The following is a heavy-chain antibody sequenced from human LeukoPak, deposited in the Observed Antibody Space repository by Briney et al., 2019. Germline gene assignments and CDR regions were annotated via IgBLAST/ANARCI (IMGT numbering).Heavy chain of an antibody. Sequence: GGSLRLSCAASGFTFSSYAMSWVRQAPGKGLEWVSAISGSGGSTYYADSVKGRFTISRDNSKNTLYLQMNSLRAEDTAVYYCAKTLNSGWYSGVGRNYYFDYWGQGTLVTVSS. CDR1: GFTFSSYA. CDR2: ISGSGGST. J-gene: IGHJ4*02. CDR3: AKTLNSGWYSGVGRNYYFDY. D-gene: IGHD6-19*01. V-gene: IGHV3-23*01.